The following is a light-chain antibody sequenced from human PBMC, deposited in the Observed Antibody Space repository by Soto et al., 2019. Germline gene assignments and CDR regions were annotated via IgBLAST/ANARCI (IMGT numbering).Light chain of an antibody. V-gene: IGLV2-14*01. CDR2: EVS. CDR1: ISDVGAYNY. Sequence: QSALTQPASVSGSPGQSITISCTGSISDVGAYNYVSWYQQHPGKAPKLMIYEVSNRPSGVAFRFPGSKSGNTASLTISGLQAEDEGDYFCSSYTRSTTWLFGGGTKLTVL. J-gene: IGLJ3*02. CDR3: SSYTRSTTWL.